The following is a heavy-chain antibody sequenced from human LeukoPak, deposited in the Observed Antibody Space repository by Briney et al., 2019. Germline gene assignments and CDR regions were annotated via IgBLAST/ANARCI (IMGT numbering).Heavy chain of an antibody. J-gene: IGHJ6*03. CDR2: MNPNSGNK. CDR3: ARGPQWRGDYYYMDV. CDR1: GYSFTNFD. D-gene: IGHD6-19*01. V-gene: IGHV1-8*01. Sequence: SVKVSCKASGYSFTNFDINWVRQATGQGLEWMGWMNPNSGNKGYAQKFQGRVTMTMNTSITTAYMELSSLRSEDTAVYYCARGPQWRGDYYYMDVWGRGTTVTVSS.